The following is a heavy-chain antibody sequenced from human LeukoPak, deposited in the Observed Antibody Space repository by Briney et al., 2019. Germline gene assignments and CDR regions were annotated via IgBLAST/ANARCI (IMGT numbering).Heavy chain of an antibody. CDR1: GGSISSYY. D-gene: IGHD1-20*01. CDR3: ARDHNNWNDSAFDI. CDR2: IYYSGST. V-gene: IGHV4-59*01. Sequence: SETLSLTCTVSGGSISSYYWSWIRQPPGKGLEWIGYIYYSGSTNYNPSLKSRVTISVDTSKNQFSLKLSSVTAADTAVYYCARDHNNWNDSAFDIWGQGTMVTVSS. J-gene: IGHJ3*02.